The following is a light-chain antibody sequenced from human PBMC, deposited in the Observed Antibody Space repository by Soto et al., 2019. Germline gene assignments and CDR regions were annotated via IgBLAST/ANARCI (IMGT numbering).Light chain of an antibody. CDR2: EDI. V-gene: IGLV1-51*02. J-gene: IGLJ1*01. Sequence: QSVLTQPPSVSAAPGQKVTISCSGGTSNIGNNYVSCYQQFPGTAPKLLIYEDIQRPSGIPDRFSGSKSGTSATLGITGLQTGDEADYFCGTWDSSLSAGVFGTGTKLTVL. CDR3: GTWDSSLSAGV. CDR1: TSNIGNNY.